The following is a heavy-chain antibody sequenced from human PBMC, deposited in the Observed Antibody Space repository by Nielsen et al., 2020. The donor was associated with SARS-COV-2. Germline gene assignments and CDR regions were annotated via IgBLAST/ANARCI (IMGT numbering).Heavy chain of an antibody. CDR1: GGSISSANYY. CDR2: INYTGSY. V-gene: IGHV4-30-4*01. Sequence: SETLSLTCTVSGGSISSANYYWSWIRQPPGKGLEWIGYINYTGSYYYNPSLRSRVTISVNTSKNQFSLRLSSVTAADTAVYYCARDQIGKYSRGYLFYYYGMDVWGQGTTVIVSS. J-gene: IGHJ6*02. CDR3: ARDQIGKYSRGYLFYYYGMDV. D-gene: IGHD3-22*01.